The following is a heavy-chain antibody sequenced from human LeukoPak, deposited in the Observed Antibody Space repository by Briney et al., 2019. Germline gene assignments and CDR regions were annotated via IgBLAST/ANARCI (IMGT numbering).Heavy chain of an antibody. Sequence: GASVKVSCKASGYTFTGYYMHWVRQAPGQGLEWMEWINPNSGGTIYAQKFQGRVTMTRDTSISTAYMELSRLRSDDTAMYYCARVLQGADYWGQGTLVTVSS. CDR1: GYTFTGYY. CDR2: INPNSGGT. V-gene: IGHV1-2*02. D-gene: IGHD2-15*01. CDR3: ARVLQGADY. J-gene: IGHJ4*02.